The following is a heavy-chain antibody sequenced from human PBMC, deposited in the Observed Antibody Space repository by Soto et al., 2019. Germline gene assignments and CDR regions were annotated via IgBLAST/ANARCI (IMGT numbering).Heavy chain of an antibody. CDR2: IDSSTKYT. V-gene: IGHV3-11*05. J-gene: IGHJ6*02. CDR3: ARVYYYTMDV. Sequence: LRLSCEASGFTFRDYYMTWFRQAPGKGLEWLSYIDSSTKYTNYADSVKGRFTISRDNAKNSLYLQMNSLRADDTAVYYCARVYYYTMDVWGQGTMVTVSS. CDR1: GFTFRDYY.